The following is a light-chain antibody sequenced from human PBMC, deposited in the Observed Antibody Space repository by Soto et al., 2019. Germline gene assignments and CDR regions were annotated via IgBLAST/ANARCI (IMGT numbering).Light chain of an antibody. J-gene: IGKJ4*01. V-gene: IGKV3D-20*02. CDR3: QQRSVWPVT. CDR2: GAS. Sequence: EIVLTQSPGTLSLSPGERATLSCRASQSVSSTYLAWYQQKPGQAPRLLIYGASSRATGIPDRFSGSGSGTDFTLTISRLEPEDFAVYYCQQRSVWPVTFGGGTKVEIE. CDR1: QSVSSTY.